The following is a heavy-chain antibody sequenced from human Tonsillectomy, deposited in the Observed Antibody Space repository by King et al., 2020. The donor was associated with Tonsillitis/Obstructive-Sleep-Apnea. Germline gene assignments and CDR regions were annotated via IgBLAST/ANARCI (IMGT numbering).Heavy chain of an antibody. V-gene: IGHV3-64D*06. CDR3: VKGGDIVVVPAAHSNYYYGMDG. Sequence: VQLVESGGGLVQPGGSLRLSCSASGFTFSSYAMHWVRQAPGKGLEYVSAISSNGGSTYYADSVKGRCTISRDKSKTTLYLLMSSLGAEDTVVYYFVKGGDIVVVPAAHSNYYYGMDGWGQGTTVTVSS. J-gene: IGHJ6*02. CDR1: GFTFSSYA. D-gene: IGHD2-2*01. CDR2: ISSNGGST.